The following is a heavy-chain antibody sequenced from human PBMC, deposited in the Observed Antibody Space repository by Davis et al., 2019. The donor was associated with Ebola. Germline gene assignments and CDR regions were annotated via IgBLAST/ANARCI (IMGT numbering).Heavy chain of an antibody. D-gene: IGHD6-6*01. Sequence: GGSLGLSCAASGFTFSSYGMHWVRQAPGKGLEWVAVIWYDGSNKYYADSVKGRFTISRDNSKNTLYLQMNSLRAEDTAVYYCAREGDSSSALYYYYGMDVWGQGTTVTVSS. CDR3: AREGDSSSALYYYYGMDV. CDR1: GFTFSSYG. V-gene: IGHV3-33*08. J-gene: IGHJ6*02. CDR2: IWYDGSNK.